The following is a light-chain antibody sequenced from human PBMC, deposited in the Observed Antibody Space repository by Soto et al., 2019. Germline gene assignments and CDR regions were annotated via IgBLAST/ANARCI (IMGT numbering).Light chain of an antibody. CDR3: QQSYTTPLT. J-gene: IGKJ4*01. CDR1: QSVSNY. CDR2: FAS. V-gene: IGKV1-39*01. Sequence: IQMTQSPTSLSASVGDRVTITCRASQSVSNYLNWYRQKVGKAPQLLIYFASTLQKGVPSRFSGSGSGTDFTLTISSLQPEDFATYFCQQSYTTPLTFGGGTKVDI.